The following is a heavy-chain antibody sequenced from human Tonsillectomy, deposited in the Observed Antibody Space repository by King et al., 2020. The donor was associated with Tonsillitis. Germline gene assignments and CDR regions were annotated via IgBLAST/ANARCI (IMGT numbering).Heavy chain of an antibody. D-gene: IGHD3-10*01. J-gene: IGHJ4*02. CDR3: ASLLDYYGSGSYSDY. V-gene: IGHV4-30-4*08. CDR1: GGSISSGDYH. CDR2: IYNSGST. Sequence: VQLQESGPGLVKPSQTLSLTCTVSGGSISSGDYHWIWTRQPPGKGLEWIGYIYNSGSTYYNPSLKSRVAISVDTSKNQFSLKLTSVTAADTAVYYCASLLDYYGSGSYSDYWGQGTLVTVSS.